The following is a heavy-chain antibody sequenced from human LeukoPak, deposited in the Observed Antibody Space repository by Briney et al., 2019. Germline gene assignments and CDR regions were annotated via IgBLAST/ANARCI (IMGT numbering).Heavy chain of an antibody. CDR2: INPNSGGT. CDR3: ARDHHYYDSSGYPYDAFDI. CDR1: GYTFTGYY. V-gene: IGHV1-2*02. D-gene: IGHD3-22*01. J-gene: IGHJ3*02. Sequence: ASVKVSCKASGYTFTGYYMHWVRQAPGQGLEWMGWINPNSGGTNYAQKFQGRVTMTRDTPISTAYMELSRLRSDDTAVYYCARDHHYYDSSGYPYDAFDIWGQGTMVTVSS.